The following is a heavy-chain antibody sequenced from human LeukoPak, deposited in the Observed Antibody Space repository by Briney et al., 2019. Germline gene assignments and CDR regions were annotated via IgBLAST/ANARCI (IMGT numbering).Heavy chain of an antibody. J-gene: IGHJ6*02. CDR3: AREDSHYYGMDV. CDR2: ISGSGGST. V-gene: IGHV3-23*01. Sequence: GGSLRLSCAVSGITLSNYGMSWVRQAPGKGLEWVSAISGSGGSTYYADSVKGRFTISRDNSKNTLYLQMNSLRAEDTAVYYCAREDSHYYGMDVWGQGTTVTVSS. CDR1: GITLSNYG.